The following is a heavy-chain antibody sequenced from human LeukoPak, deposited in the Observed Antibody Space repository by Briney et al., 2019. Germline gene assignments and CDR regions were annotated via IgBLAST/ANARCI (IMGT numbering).Heavy chain of an antibody. V-gene: IGHV3-30*18. CDR2: ISYDGSTK. CDR1: GFTFSRYG. Sequence: GRSLRLSCAVSGFTFSRYGMHWVRQAPGKGLDWVAVISYDGSTKYYADSVKGRFTISRDNSKNTLYLQMNSLRSEDTAVYYCAKGLNPVIQLWPQDAFDIRGQGTMVTVSS. D-gene: IGHD5-18*01. J-gene: IGHJ3*02. CDR3: AKGLNPVIQLWPQDAFDI.